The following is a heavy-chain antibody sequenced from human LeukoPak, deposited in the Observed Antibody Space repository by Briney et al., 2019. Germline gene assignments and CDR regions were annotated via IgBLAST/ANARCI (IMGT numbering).Heavy chain of an antibody. Sequence: RPGGSLRLSCAASGFTFSDYYMSWIRQAPGKGLEWVSYISSSGSTIYYADSVKGRFTISRDNAKNSLYLQMNSLRAEDTAVYYCARVRDYDSSSGYYYGMDVWGQGTTVTVSS. D-gene: IGHD3-22*01. J-gene: IGHJ6*02. CDR3: ARVRDYDSSSGYYYGMDV. CDR2: ISSSGSTI. CDR1: GFTFSDYY. V-gene: IGHV3-11*01.